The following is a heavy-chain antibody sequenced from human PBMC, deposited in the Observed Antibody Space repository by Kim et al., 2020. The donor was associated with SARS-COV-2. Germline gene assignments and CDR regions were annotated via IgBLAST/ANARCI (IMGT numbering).Heavy chain of an antibody. Sequence: ASVKVSCKASGYTFTGYYMHWVRQAPGQGLEWMGWINPNSGGTNYAQKFQGRVTMTRDTSISTAYMELSRLRSDDTAVYYCARAVQGVAGIIDYWGQGTLVTVSS. D-gene: IGHD6-19*01. V-gene: IGHV1-2*02. CDR3: ARAVQGVAGIIDY. CDR1: GYTFTGYY. J-gene: IGHJ4*02. CDR2: INPNSGGT.